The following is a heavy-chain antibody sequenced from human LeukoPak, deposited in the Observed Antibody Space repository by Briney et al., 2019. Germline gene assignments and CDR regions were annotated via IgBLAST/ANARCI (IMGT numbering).Heavy chain of an antibody. Sequence: GGSLRLSCAASGFTFSSYWMSWVRQAPGKGLEWVANIKQDGSEKYYVDSAKGRFTISRDNAKNSLYLQMNSLRAEDTAVYYCARDVIGLWFGELLFGYFDYWGQGTLVTVSS. V-gene: IGHV3-7*01. D-gene: IGHD3-10*01. CDR2: IKQDGSEK. CDR3: ARDVIGLWFGELLFGYFDY. J-gene: IGHJ4*02. CDR1: GFTFSSYW.